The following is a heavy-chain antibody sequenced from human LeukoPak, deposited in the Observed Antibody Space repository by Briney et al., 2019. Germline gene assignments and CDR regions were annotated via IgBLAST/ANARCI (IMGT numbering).Heavy chain of an antibody. Sequence: ASVKVSCKASGYTFTSYDINWVRQATGQGLEWMGWMNPNSGNTGYAQKFQGRVTMTRNTSISTAYMELSSLRSEDTAVYYCARMTTVTMYYYYGMDVWGQGTTVTVSS. CDR1: GYTFTSYD. CDR3: ARMTTVTMYYYYGMDV. V-gene: IGHV1-8*01. D-gene: IGHD4-17*01. CDR2: MNPNSGNT. J-gene: IGHJ6*02.